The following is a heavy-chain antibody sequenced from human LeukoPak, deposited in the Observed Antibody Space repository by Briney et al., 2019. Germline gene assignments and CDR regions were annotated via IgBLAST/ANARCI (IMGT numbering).Heavy chain of an antibody. D-gene: IGHD4-17*01. J-gene: IGHJ4*02. CDR1: GYTFTSYY. CDR2: INPSGGST. Sequence: ASVKVPCKASGYTFTSYYMHWVRQAPGQGLEWMGIINPSGGSTSYAQKFQGRVTMTRDTSTSTVYMELSSLRSEDTAVYYCARVSYGDYYGYWGQGTLVTVSS. V-gene: IGHV1-46*01. CDR3: ARVSYGDYYGY.